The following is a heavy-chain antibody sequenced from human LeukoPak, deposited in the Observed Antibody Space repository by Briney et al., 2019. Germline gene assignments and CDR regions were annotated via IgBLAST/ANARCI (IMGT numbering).Heavy chain of an antibody. V-gene: IGHV1-24*01. D-gene: IGHD3-9*01. CDR3: AAVFDWLFHTFDY. J-gene: IGHJ4*02. Sequence: ASVKVSCKVSGYTLTELSMHWVRQAPGKGLEWMGGFDPEDGETIYAQKFQGRVTMTEDTSTDTAYMEPSSLRSEDTAVYYCAAVFDWLFHTFDYWGQGTLVTVSS. CDR2: FDPEDGET. CDR1: GYTLTELS.